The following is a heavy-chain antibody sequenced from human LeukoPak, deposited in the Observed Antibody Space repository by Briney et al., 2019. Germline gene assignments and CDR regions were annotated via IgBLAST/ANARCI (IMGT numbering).Heavy chain of an antibody. CDR3: ARLEPQGDAFDI. CDR1: GYTLTELS. V-gene: IGHV1-24*01. D-gene: IGHD1-1*01. J-gene: IGHJ3*02. Sequence: ASVKVSCKVSGYTLTELSMHWVRQAPGKGLEWMGGFDPEDGEAIYAQKFQGRVTMTEDTSTDTAYMELSSLRSEDTAVYYCARLEPQGDAFDIWGQGTMVTVSS. CDR2: FDPEDGEA.